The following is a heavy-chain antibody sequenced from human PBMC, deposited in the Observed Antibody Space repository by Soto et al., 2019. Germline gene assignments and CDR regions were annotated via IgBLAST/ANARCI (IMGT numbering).Heavy chain of an antibody. Sequence: ASVKVSCKASGGTFSSYAISWVRQAPGQGLEWMGGISAYNGNTNYAQKLQGRVTMTTDTSTSTAYMELRSLRSDDTAVYYCARGEYSYGYMGPPRRPAYFEYWGQGTLVTVSS. D-gene: IGHD5-18*01. CDR1: GGTFSSYA. CDR3: ARGEYSYGYMGPPRRPAYFEY. V-gene: IGHV1-18*01. CDR2: ISAYNGNT. J-gene: IGHJ4*02.